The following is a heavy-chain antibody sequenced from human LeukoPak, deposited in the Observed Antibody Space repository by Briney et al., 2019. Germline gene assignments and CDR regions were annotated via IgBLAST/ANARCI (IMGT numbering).Heavy chain of an antibody. V-gene: IGHV3-23*01. J-gene: IGHJ2*01. CDR1: GFTFSSYA. D-gene: IGHD2-21*02. CDR3: AKDGPYCGGDCYWYFDL. Sequence: PGGSLRLSCAASGFTFSSYAMSWVRQAPGKGLEWVSAISGSGGSTYYADSVKGRFTISRDNSKNTLYLQMNSLRAEDTAVYYCAKDGPYCGGDCYWYFDLWGRGTLVTVSS. CDR2: ISGSGGST.